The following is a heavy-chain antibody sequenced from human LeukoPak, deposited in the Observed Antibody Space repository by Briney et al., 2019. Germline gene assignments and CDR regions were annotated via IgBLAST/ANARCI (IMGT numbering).Heavy chain of an antibody. D-gene: IGHD6-19*01. CDR3: ARLRIAVAGTDS. CDR2: ITPNGGST. V-gene: IGHV1-2*02. J-gene: IGHJ5*01. CDR1: GYTFTGAY. Sequence: EASVKISCXAPGYTFTGAYMPWVRQAPGQRLEWMGRITPNGGSTNYAQKFQGRVTITRDTSISTAYMELSRLRSDDTAVYYCARLRIAVAGTDSWGQGTLVTVSS.